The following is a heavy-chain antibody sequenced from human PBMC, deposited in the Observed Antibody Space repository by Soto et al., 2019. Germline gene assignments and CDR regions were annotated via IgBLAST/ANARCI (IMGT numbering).Heavy chain of an antibody. CDR2: ISYDGSNK. J-gene: IGHJ6*02. CDR1: GFTFSSYG. CDR3: AKDTRYDSSGYYYDGMDV. V-gene: IGHV3-30*18. D-gene: IGHD3-22*01. Sequence: GGSLRLSCAASGFTFSSYGMHWVRQAPGKGLEWVAVISYDGSNKYYADSVKGRFTISRDNSKNTLYLQMNSLRAEDTAVYYCAKDTRYDSSGYYYDGMDVWGQGTTVTVSS.